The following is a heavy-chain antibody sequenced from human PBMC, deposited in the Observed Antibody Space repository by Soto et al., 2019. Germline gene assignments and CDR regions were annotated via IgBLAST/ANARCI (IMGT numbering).Heavy chain of an antibody. J-gene: IGHJ4*02. CDR3: ARVGIAARPVSP. CDR2: IYYSGST. Sequence: KTSETLSLTCTVSGGSISSGGYYWSWTRQHPGKGLEWIGYIYYSGSTYYNPSLKSRVTISVDTSKNQFSLKLSSVTAADTAVYYCARVGIAARPVSPWGQGTLVTVSS. V-gene: IGHV4-31*03. D-gene: IGHD6-6*01. CDR1: GGSISSGGYY.